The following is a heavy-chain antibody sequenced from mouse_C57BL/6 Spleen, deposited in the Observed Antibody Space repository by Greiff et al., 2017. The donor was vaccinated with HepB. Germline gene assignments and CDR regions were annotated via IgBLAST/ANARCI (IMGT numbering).Heavy chain of an antibody. V-gene: IGHV1-39*01. D-gene: IGHD2-4*01. CDR1: GYSFTDYN. CDR2: INPNYGTT. CDR3: ARFDYGWYFDV. J-gene: IGHJ1*03. Sequence: EVKLVESGPELVRPGASVKISCKASGYSFTDYNMNWVKQSNGKSLEWIGVINPNYGTTSYNQKFKGKATLTVDQSSSTAYMQLNSLTSEDSAVYYCARFDYGWYFDVWGTGTTVTVSS.